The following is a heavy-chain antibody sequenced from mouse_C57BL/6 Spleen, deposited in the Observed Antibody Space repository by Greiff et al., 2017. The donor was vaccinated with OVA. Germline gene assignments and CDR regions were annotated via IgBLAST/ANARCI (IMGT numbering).Heavy chain of an antibody. V-gene: IGHV5-17*01. CDR3: ATPITTVSYYYAMDY. CDR2: ISSGSSTI. D-gene: IGHD1-1*01. J-gene: IGHJ4*01. CDR1: GFTFSDYG. Sequence: EVQVVESGGGLVKPGGSLNLSCAASGFTFSDYGMHWVRQAPEKGLEWVAYISSGSSTIYYADTVKGRFTISRDNAKNTLFLQMTSLRSEDTAMYYCATPITTVSYYYAMDYWGQGTSVTVSS.